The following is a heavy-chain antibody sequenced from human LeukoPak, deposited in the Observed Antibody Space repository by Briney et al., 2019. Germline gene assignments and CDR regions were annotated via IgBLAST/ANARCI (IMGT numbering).Heavy chain of an antibody. CDR2: IYPGGSDT. V-gene: IGHV5-51*01. Sequence: GESLKISCKGSGYSFTNYWIGWVRQMPGKGLEWMGIIYPGGSDTRYSPSFQGQVTISADKSISTAYLQWSSLKASDTAMYYCARKARSKNYYDSSGYYDYWGQGTLVTVSS. J-gene: IGHJ4*02. CDR3: ARKARSKNYYDSSGYYDY. D-gene: IGHD3-22*01. CDR1: GYSFTNYW.